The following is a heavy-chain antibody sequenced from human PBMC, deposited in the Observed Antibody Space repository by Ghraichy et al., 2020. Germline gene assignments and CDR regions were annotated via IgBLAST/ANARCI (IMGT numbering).Heavy chain of an antibody. CDR2: IKPDGSDK. V-gene: IGHV3-7*04. Sequence: GGSLRLSCAASGFTFSSHWISWVRQATGRGLEWVANIKPDGSDKYYVDSVKGRFSISRDNANNALYLQMSSLRAEDTAVYYCARAVYHSWDYWGQGTLVTVSS. D-gene: IGHD2-21*01. CDR1: GFTFSSHW. J-gene: IGHJ4*02. CDR3: ARAVYHSWDY.